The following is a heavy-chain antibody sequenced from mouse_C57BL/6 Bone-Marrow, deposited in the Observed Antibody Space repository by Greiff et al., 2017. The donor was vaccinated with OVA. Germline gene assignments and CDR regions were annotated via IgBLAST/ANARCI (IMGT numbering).Heavy chain of an antibody. J-gene: IGHJ3*01. CDR3: APIYYYGSSPAWVAY. Sequence: QVQLQQPGAELVKPGASVKLSCKASGYTFTSYWMQWVKQRPGQGLEWIGEIDPSDSYTNYNQKFKGKATLTVDTSSSTAYMQLSSLTSEDSAVYYCAPIYYYGSSPAWVAYWGQGTLVTVSA. CDR1: GYTFTSYW. V-gene: IGHV1-50*01. D-gene: IGHD1-1*01. CDR2: IDPSDSYT.